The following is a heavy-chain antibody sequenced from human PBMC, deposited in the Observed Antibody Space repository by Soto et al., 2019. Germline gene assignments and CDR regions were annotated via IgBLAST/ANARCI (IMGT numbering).Heavy chain of an antibody. J-gene: IGHJ3*02. CDR1: GFSFNNYA. CDR2: ISDDGDSK. V-gene: IGHV3-30-3*01. D-gene: IGHD1-26*01. CDR3: ARGSASGSYARAFDI. Sequence: QVQLVESGGGVVQPGRSLRLSCAASGFSFNNYAMHWVRLAPGKGLEWVAVISDDGDSKYYTDSVKGRFTISRDSSKNTLYLEMNSLRAEDTAVYYCARGSASGSYARAFDIWGQGTMVTVSS.